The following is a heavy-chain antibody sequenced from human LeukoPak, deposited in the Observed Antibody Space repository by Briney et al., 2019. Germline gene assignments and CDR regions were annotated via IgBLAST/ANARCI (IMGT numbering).Heavy chain of an antibody. CDR1: GGSISSSDYY. D-gene: IGHD1-26*01. CDR2: MSDSGRT. CDR3: ARRTSNPVGAIDY. J-gene: IGHJ4*02. V-gene: IGHV4-39*01. Sequence: SETLSLTCAVYGGSISSSDYYWDWIRQPPGKGLEWIGSMSDSGRTYYNPSLKSRVTISVDTSKNQLSLKVRSVTAADTAVYYCARRTSNPVGAIDYWGQGTLVTVSS.